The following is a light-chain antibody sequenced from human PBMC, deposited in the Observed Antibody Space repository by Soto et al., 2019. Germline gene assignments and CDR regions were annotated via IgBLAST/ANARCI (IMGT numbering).Light chain of an antibody. CDR1: QNVGSRY. CDR3: QKYGSSPRT. CDR2: GTS. J-gene: IGKJ1*01. Sequence: ELVLTQSPGTLSLYPGERATLSCRASQNVGSRYLAWYQQKPGQAPRLLIYGTSNRATGIPDRFSGSGSGTDFSLTISSLEPGDLAVYYCQKYGSSPRTFGQGNKVDI. V-gene: IGKV3-20*01.